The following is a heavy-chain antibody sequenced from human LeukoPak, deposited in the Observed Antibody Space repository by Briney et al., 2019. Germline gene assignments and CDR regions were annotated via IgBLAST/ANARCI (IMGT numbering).Heavy chain of an antibody. J-gene: IGHJ4*02. D-gene: IGHD2/OR15-2a*01. V-gene: IGHV3-15*01. CDR3: TTDLPRSTSCSHDY. CDR1: GFTFSSYW. CDR2: IKRDIDGGTT. Sequence: GGSLRLSCAASGFTFSSYWMSWVRQAPGRGLEWVGRIKRDIDGGTTDYAAPVKGRFTITRDDSENTLYLQMNSLKTEDTAVYYCTTDLPRSTSCSHDYWGQGTQVTVSS.